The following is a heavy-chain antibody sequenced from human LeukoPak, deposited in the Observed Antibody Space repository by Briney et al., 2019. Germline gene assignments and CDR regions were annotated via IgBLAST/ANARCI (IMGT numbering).Heavy chain of an antibody. CDR3: ARDQFGLFGFDP. CDR2: ISTYNGNT. J-gene: IGHJ5*02. D-gene: IGHD2-21*01. V-gene: IGHV1-18*01. Sequence: ASVKVSCKASGYTFTSYGISRVGQARGQGLEGMGWISTYNGNTNYEQKLQGRVTITTDTSTSTAYMELRSMRSDDTAVYYCARDQFGLFGFDPWGQGTLVTVSS. CDR1: GYTFTSYG.